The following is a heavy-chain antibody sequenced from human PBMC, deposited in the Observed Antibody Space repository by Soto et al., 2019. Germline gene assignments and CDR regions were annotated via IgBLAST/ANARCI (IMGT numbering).Heavy chain of an antibody. J-gene: IGHJ5*02. CDR1: GYSFASYW. CDR2: IDPSDSYA. CDR3: ARHKAFYYDSSGA. D-gene: IGHD3-22*01. V-gene: IGHV5-10-1*01. Sequence: PGESLTISCKGSGYSFASYWISWVRQMPAKGLEWMGRIDPSDSYANYSPSFQGHITFSADKSISTAYLQWSSLRASDTAMYYCARHKAFYYDSSGAWGQGTMVTVSS.